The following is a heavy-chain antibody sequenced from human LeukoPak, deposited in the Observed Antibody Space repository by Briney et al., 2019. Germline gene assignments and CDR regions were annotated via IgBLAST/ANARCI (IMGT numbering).Heavy chain of an antibody. D-gene: IGHD3-10*01. J-gene: IGHJ5*02. CDR2: INAGNGNT. Sequence: ASVKVSCKASGYTFTSYAMHWVRQAPGQRLEWMGWINAGNGNTKYSQNLQGRVTITRDTSASTAYMELSSLRSEDTAVYYCARDYYGGKPYNWFDPWGQGTLVTVSS. CDR3: ARDYYGGKPYNWFDP. CDR1: GYTFTSYA. V-gene: IGHV1-3*01.